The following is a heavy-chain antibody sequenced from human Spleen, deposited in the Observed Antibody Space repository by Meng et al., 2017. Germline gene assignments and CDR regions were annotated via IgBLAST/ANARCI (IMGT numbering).Heavy chain of an antibody. CDR1: GFTFSSYA. J-gene: IGHJ4*02. CDR2: ISGRGGST. V-gene: IGHV3-23*01. Sequence: GGSLRLSCAASGFTFSSYAMHWVRQAPGKGLEWVSGISGRGGSTYYADSVKGRFTISRDNSKNTLYLQMNSLRAEDTAVYYCAKDPPKWEPLYYQPWGQGTLVTVSS. CDR3: AKDPPKWEPLYYQP. D-gene: IGHD1-26*01.